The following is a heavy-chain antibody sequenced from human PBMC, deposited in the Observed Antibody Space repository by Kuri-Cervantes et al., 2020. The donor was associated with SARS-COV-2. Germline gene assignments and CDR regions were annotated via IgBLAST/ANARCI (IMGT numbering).Heavy chain of an antibody. CDR2: INLSGGST. V-gene: IGHV1-46*01. J-gene: IGHJ6*03. Sequence: ASVKVSCKASGYTFTSYYMHWVRQPPGQGLEWMGIINLSGGSTSYAQKFQGRVTMTRDTSISTAYMELSRLRSDDTAVYYCARGYCSSTSRHYYYYYMDVWGKGTTVTVSS. CDR3: ARGYCSSTSRHYYYYYMDV. D-gene: IGHD2-2*01. CDR1: GYTFTSYY.